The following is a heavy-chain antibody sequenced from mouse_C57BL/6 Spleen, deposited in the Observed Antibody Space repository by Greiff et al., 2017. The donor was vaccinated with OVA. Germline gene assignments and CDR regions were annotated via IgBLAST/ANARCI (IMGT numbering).Heavy chain of an antibody. D-gene: IGHD3-2*02. V-gene: IGHV1-42*01. Sequence: VHVKQSGPELVKPGASVKISCKASGYSFTGYYMNWVKQSPEESLEWIGEINPSTGGTTYNQKFKAKATLTVDKSSSTAYMQLKSLTSEDSAVYYCASGDSSGDFAMDYWGQGTSVTVSS. CDR2: INPSTGGT. CDR1: GYSFTGYY. CDR3: ASGDSSGDFAMDY. J-gene: IGHJ4*01.